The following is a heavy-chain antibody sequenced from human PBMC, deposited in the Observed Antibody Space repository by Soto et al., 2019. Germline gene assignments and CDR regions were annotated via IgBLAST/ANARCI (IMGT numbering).Heavy chain of an antibody. Sequence: GGSLRLSCAASGLTFDDYAMHWVRQAPGKGLEWVSGISWNSGSIGYADSVKGRFTISRDNAKNSLYLHVNSLTADDTAVYYCAKNFHSSGYYTQYWRNGTLITVS. CDR3: AKNFHSSGYYTQY. CDR1: GLTFDDYA. J-gene: IGHJ4*01. D-gene: IGHD3-22*01. CDR2: ISWNSGSI. V-gene: IGHV3-9*01.